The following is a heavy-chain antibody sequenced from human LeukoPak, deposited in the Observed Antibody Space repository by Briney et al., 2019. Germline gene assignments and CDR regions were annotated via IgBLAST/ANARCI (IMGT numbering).Heavy chain of an antibody. J-gene: IGHJ3*02. D-gene: IGHD6-13*01. CDR3: ARVFAAARTDAFDI. V-gene: IGHV1-2*02. CDR2: INPNSGGT. CDR1: GYTFTGYC. Sequence: GASVKVSCKASGYTFTGYCMHWVRQAPGQGLEWMGWINPNSGGTNYAQKFQGRVTMTRDTSISTAYMELSRLRSDDTAVYYCARVFAAARTDAFDIWGQGTMVTVSS.